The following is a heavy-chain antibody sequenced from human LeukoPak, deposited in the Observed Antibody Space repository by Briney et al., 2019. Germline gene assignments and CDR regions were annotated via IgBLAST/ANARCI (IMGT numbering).Heavy chain of an antibody. J-gene: IGHJ4*02. D-gene: IGHD6-6*01. V-gene: IGHV3-30-3*01. CDR2: ISYDGSNK. CDR1: GFTFSSYA. Sequence: GGSLRLSCAASGFTFSSYAMHWVRQAPGKGLEWVAVISYDGSNKYYADSVKGRFTISRDNSKNTLYLQMNSLRAEDTAVYYCARDPDSSSSLPALGDYWGQGTLVTVSS. CDR3: ARDPDSSSSLPALGDY.